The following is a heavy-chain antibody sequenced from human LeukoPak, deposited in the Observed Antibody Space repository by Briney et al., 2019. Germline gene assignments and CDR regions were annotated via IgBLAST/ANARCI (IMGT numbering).Heavy chain of an antibody. CDR3: ARLLSSGWLFDY. J-gene: IGHJ4*02. CDR1: GMTVSSIY. CDR2: IYSADNT. Sequence: TGGSLRLSCAASGMTVSSIYMSWVRQAPGKGLEWVSVIYSADNTYYADSVKGRFTISRDISKNTLYLQMNSLRVEDTAVYYCARLLSSGWLFDYWGQGTLVTVSS. V-gene: IGHV3-66*01. D-gene: IGHD6-19*01.